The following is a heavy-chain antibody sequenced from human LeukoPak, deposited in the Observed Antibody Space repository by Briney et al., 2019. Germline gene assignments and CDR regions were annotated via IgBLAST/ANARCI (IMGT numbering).Heavy chain of an antibody. D-gene: IGHD4-17*01. J-gene: IGHJ5*02. Sequence: GRSLRLSCAASGFNFTSHSMTWVRPAPGKGLPWVSRINDDGSITAYAASVTGRFTISRDNAKNTLYLQMNTLRAEDTAVYYCARGGDYVWFDPWGQGTLVTVSS. CDR2: INDDGSIT. CDR1: GFNFTSHS. V-gene: IGHV3-74*01. CDR3: ARGGDYVWFDP.